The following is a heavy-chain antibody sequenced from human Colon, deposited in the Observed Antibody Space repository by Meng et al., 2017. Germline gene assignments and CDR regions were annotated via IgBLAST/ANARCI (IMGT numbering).Heavy chain of an antibody. CDR3: VRDGSYYDFDY. Sequence: QVGLVQSGAEVKKPGASVKLSCKASGYTFIAAYVHWVRQAPGQGLEWMGRIIPSVGDASSAEKFQGRLTLTWDTSIDTAYMDLSSLRSDDSAIYYCVRDGSYYDFDYWGQGTLVTVSS. V-gene: IGHV1-2*06. CDR1: GYTFIAAY. J-gene: IGHJ4*02. D-gene: IGHD3-10*01. CDR2: IIPSVGDA.